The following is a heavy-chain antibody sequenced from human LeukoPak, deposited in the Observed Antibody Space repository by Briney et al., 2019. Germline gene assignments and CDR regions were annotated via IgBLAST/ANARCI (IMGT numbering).Heavy chain of an antibody. CDR2: ISSDGGST. CDR3: ATSPSDAYFDY. V-gene: IGHV3-64*01. D-gene: IGHD2-21*02. Sequence: GGSLRLSCAASGFTFSSYAMSWVRQAPGKGLEWVSAISSDGGSTYYANSVKGRFTISRGNSKNTLYLQMGSLRAEDMAVYYCATSPSDAYFDYWGQGTLVTVSS. CDR1: GFTFSSYA. J-gene: IGHJ4*02.